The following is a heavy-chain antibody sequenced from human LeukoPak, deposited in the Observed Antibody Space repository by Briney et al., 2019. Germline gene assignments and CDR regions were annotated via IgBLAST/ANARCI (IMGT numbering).Heavy chain of an antibody. CDR1: GGSISSSSYY. Sequence: PSETLSLTCTVSGGSISSSSYYWGWIRQPPGKGLEWIGSIHYSGSTYYNPSLRSRVTISVDTSKNQFSLKVSSVTAADTAMYYCARRQRFLEDYYYLDVWGKGTTVTVSS. CDR3: ARRQRFLEDYYYLDV. CDR2: IHYSGST. V-gene: IGHV4-39*01. J-gene: IGHJ6*03. D-gene: IGHD3-3*01.